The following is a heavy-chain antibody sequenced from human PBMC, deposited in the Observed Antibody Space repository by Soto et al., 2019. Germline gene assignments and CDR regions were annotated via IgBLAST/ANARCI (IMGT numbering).Heavy chain of an antibody. V-gene: IGHV3-23*01. CDR2: ISGNSGFT. D-gene: IGHD1-1*01. J-gene: IGHJ5*02. Sequence: EVQLLESGGGLVQPGGSLRVSCVASGFTFDNYVMTWFRQAPGKGLGWVSAISGNSGFTWYADSVKGRFTLSRDNFKNTLSLEINNLRAEDTAVYFCAKVDDWNKARCFDRWGQGTLVTVSS. CDR3: AKVDDWNKARCFDR. CDR1: GFTFDNYV.